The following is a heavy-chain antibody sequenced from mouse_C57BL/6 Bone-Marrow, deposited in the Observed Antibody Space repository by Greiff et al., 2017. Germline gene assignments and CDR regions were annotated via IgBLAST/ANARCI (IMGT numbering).Heavy chain of an antibody. V-gene: IGHV1-76*01. D-gene: IGHD3-1*01. Sequence: QVQLQQSGAELVRPGASVKLSCKASGYTFTDYYINWVKQRPGQGLEWIARIYPGSGNTYYNEKFKGKATLTAEKSSSTSYMQLSSLTSEDSAVYFCAPGGDAWFAYWGQGTLVTVA. CDR2: IYPGSGNT. J-gene: IGHJ3*01. CDR3: APGGDAWFAY. CDR1: GYTFTDYY.